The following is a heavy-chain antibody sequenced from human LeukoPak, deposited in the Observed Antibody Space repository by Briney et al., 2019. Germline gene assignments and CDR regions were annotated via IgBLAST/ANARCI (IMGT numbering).Heavy chain of an antibody. J-gene: IGHJ4*02. CDR3: ARGRVTGDYVRDFDY. Sequence: SGGSLRLSCAASGFTFSAYSMNWVRQAPGKGLEWISYTSRSSGAIFYADSVKGRFTISGDNAKSSLYLQMNSLRAADTAVYYCARGRVTGDYVRDFDYWGQGTLVTVSS. CDR2: TSRSSGAI. D-gene: IGHD4-17*01. V-gene: IGHV3-48*04. CDR1: GFTFSAYS.